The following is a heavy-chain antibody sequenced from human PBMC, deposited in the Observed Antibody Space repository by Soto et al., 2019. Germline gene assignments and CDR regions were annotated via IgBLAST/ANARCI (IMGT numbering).Heavy chain of an antibody. CDR3: AVEYIWGSYRRPF. CDR1: GFTFSDHY. V-gene: IGHV3-72*01. CDR2: TRNKANSYTT. Sequence: GGSLRLSCAASGFTFSDHYMDWVRQAPGKGLEWVGRTRNKANSYTTEYAASVKGRFTISRDDSKNSLYLQMNSLKTEDTAVYYCAVEYIWGSYRRPFWGQGTLVTVSS. D-gene: IGHD3-16*02. J-gene: IGHJ4*02.